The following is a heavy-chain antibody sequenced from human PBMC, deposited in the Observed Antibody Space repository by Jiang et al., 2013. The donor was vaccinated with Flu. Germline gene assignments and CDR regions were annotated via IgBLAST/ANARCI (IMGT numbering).Heavy chain of an antibody. D-gene: IGHD5-24*01. Sequence: LVKPTQTLTLTCTFSGFSLSTNDVGVGWLRQPPGETLEWLALIYGNDDDRYSPSLESRLTITKDASKNQVVLTLTNMDPVDTGTYYCAHLQIKNAFDIWGQGTMVTVSS. J-gene: IGHJ3*02. V-gene: IGHV2-5*01. CDR1: GFSLSTNDVG. CDR2: IYGNDDD. CDR3: AHLQIKNAFDI.